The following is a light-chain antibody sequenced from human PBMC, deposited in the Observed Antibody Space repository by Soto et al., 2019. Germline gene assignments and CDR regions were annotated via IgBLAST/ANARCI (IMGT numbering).Light chain of an antibody. CDR3: QHFFSPPFP. CDR2: WAS. J-gene: IGKJ2*01. V-gene: IGKV4-1*01. Sequence: DIVMTQSPDSLAVSLGGRATINCKSSHSLLANCNNKNCLAWYQHKPGQPPKMLILWASTRESGVPDRFSGSGSGTDFTLTISSLQAEDAAVYYCQHFFSPPFPFGQGTKLEIK. CDR1: HSLLANCNNKNC.